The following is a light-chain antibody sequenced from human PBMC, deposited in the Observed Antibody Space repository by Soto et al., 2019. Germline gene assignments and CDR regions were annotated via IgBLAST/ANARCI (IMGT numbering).Light chain of an antibody. J-gene: IGLJ1*01. V-gene: IGLV2-11*01. CDR1: SSDVGNYNS. CDR3: CSYASSSTYV. CDR2: DVN. Sequence: QSVLTQPRSVSGSPGQSVTISCTGTSSDVGNYNSVSWYQHHPGKAPKLMIYDVNKWPSGVPDRFSGSKSGNTASLTISGLQAEDEADYYCCSYASSSTYVFGTGTKVTVL.